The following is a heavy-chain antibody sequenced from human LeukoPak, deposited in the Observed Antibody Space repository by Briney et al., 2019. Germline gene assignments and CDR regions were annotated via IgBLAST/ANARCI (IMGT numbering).Heavy chain of an antibody. Sequence: PGGSLRLSCAGSGFMFSNHAMSWFRQAPGKGLEWVSGISTRGGGIYYADSVKGRFTISRDNSKNTLYLQMKSLRAEDTAVYYCAKDGFDYYDSSGYYYFDYWGQGTLVTVSS. CDR3: AKDGFDYYDSSGYYYFDY. CDR1: GFMFSNHA. D-gene: IGHD3-22*01. V-gene: IGHV3-23*01. CDR2: ISTRGGGI. J-gene: IGHJ4*02.